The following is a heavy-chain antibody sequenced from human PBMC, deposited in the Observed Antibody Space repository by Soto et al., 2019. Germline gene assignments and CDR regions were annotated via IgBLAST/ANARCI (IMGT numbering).Heavy chain of an antibody. CDR2: IWYDGSNK. V-gene: IGHV3-33*01. CDR1: GFTFSSYG. CDR3: ARDGRYHGMDV. J-gene: IGHJ6*02. Sequence: GGSLRLSCAASGFTFSSYGMHWVRQAPGKGLEWVAVIWYDGSNKYYADSVKGRFTISRDNSKNTLYLQMNSLRAEDTAVYYCARDGRYHGMDVWGQGTTVTVSS.